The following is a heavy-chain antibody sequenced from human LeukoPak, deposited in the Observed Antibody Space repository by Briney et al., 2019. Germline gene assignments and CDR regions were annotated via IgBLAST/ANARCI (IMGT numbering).Heavy chain of an antibody. CDR2: IWYDGSNK. D-gene: IGHD1-26*01. CDR1: GFTFSSYG. J-gene: IGHJ4*02. Sequence: GRSLRLSCAASGFTFSSYGMHWVRQAPGKGLEWVAIIWYDGSNKYYVDSVKGRFTISRDNSKNTLYLQMNSLRAEDTAVYYCARDQWMGATTSHVDYWGQGTLVTVSS. V-gene: IGHV3-33*01. CDR3: ARDQWMGATTSHVDY.